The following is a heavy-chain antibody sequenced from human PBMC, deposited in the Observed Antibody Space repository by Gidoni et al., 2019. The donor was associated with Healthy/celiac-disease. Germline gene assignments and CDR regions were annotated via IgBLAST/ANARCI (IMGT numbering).Heavy chain of an antibody. Sequence: QVQLVESGGGVVQPGRSLRLSCAASGFTFSSYAMHWVRPAPGKGLEWVAVISYDGSNKYYADSVKGRFTISRDNSKNTLYLQMNSLRAEDTAVYYCARGGGGIVWFGEAGGYFDYWGQGTLVTVSS. CDR1: GFTFSSYA. V-gene: IGHV3-30*04. D-gene: IGHD3-10*01. J-gene: IGHJ4*02. CDR2: ISYDGSNK. CDR3: ARGGGGIVWFGEAGGYFDY.